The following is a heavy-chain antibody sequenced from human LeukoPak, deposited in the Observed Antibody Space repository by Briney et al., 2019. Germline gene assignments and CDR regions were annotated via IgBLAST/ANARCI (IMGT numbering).Heavy chain of an antibody. V-gene: IGHV4-59*01. CDR2: IYYSGST. CDR1: GGSISSYY. Sequence: SETLSLTCTVSGGSISSYYWSWIRQPPGKGLEWIGYIYYSGSTNYNPSLKSRVTISVDTSKNQFSLKLSSVTAADTAVYYCARGTYHSPFDSWGQGTLVTVSS. CDR3: ARGTYHSPFDS. D-gene: IGHD2-2*01. J-gene: IGHJ4*02.